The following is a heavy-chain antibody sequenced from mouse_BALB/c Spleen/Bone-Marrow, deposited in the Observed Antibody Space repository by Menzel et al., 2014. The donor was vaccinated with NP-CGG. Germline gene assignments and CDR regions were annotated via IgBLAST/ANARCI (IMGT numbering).Heavy chain of an antibody. CDR1: GYTFTSYW. CDR3: ARGGNPLATDY. Sequence: VQGVESGAELVKPGASVKLSCKASGYTFTSYWMHWVKQRPGQGLEWIGEINPSNGRTNYNEKFKSKATLTVDKSSSTAYMQLSSLTSEDSAVYYCARGGNPLATDYWGQGTSVTVSS. D-gene: IGHD2-1*01. CDR2: INPSNGRT. V-gene: IGHV1S81*02. J-gene: IGHJ4*01.